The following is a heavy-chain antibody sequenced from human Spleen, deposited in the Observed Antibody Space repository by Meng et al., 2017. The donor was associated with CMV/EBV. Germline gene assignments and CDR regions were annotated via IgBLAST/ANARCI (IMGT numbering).Heavy chain of an antibody. CDR1: GRSISSSSYY. V-gene: IGHV4-39*07. J-gene: IGHJ5*02. CDR2: IYYSGST. Sequence: RQPQAAGPGLVKRSETLSLPCSGSGRSISSSSYYWGWIRQPPGKGLEWIGSIYYSGSTYYNPSLKSRVTISVDTSKNQFSLKLSSVTAADTAVYYCARETAAVSYNWFDPWGQGTLVTVSS. CDR3: ARETAAVSYNWFDP. D-gene: IGHD6-13*01.